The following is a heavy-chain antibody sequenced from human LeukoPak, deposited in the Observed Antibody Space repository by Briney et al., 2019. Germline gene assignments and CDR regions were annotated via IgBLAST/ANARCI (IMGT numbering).Heavy chain of an antibody. J-gene: IGHJ4*02. D-gene: IGHD2-15*01. Sequence: GASVKVSCKASGGTFSSYAFSWVRQAPGQGLEWMGGIIPIFGTANYAQKFQGRVTITADESTSTAYMELSSLRSEDTAVYYCTVVVAATYYFDYWGQGTLVTVSS. V-gene: IGHV1-69*13. CDR3: TVVVAATYYFDY. CDR2: IIPIFGTA. CDR1: GGTFSSYA.